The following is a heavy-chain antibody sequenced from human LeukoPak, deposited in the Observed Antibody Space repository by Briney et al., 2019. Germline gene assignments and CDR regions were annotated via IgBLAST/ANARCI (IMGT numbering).Heavy chain of an antibody. J-gene: IGHJ4*02. CDR3: AKSRQCSSTSCYRAGDY. CDR2: ISGSGGSI. D-gene: IGHD2-2*02. CDR1: GFTFSSYA. Sequence: GGSLRLSCAASGFTFSSYAMSWVRQAPGKGLEWVSSISGSGGSIYYADSVKGRFTISRDNSKNTLYLQMNSLRAEDTAVYYCAKSRQCSSTSCYRAGDYWGQGTLVTVSS. V-gene: IGHV3-23*01.